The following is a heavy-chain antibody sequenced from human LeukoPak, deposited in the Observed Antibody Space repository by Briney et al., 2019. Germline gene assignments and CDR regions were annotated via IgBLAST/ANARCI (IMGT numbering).Heavy chain of an antibody. J-gene: IGHJ4*02. CDR3: SKDSYYYGSGSYYSAPYYFDY. Sequence: GGSQRLSCAASGFTFSCYAMSWVRQAPGKGLEWVSAISGSGASTYYADSVKGRFTISRDNSKNTLYLQMNSLRAEGTAVYFCSKDSYYYGSGSYYSAPYYFDYWGQGTLVTVSS. D-gene: IGHD3-10*01. CDR2: ISGSGAST. CDR1: GFTFSCYA. V-gene: IGHV3-23*01.